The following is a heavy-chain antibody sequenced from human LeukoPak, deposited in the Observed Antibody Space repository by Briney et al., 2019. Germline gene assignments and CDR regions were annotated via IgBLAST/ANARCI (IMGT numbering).Heavy chain of an antibody. CDR3: ARDRGSPGSSDYGMDV. CDR1: GFTFSSFS. CDR2: ISDSTSI. Sequence: GGSLRLSCAASGFTFSSFSINWVRQAPGQGLEWVSSISDSTSIYYADSVKGRFTISRDNAKNSLYLQMNSLRAEDTAVYYCARDRGSPGSSDYGMDVWGQGTTVTVSS. D-gene: IGHD2-15*01. J-gene: IGHJ6*02. V-gene: IGHV3-21*01.